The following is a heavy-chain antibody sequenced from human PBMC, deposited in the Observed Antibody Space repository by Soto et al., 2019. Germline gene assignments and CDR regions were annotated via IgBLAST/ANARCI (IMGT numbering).Heavy chain of an antibody. CDR1: GFTFSDYY. CDR2: ISSSSSYT. CDR3: ATTVTVRTFDY. J-gene: IGHJ4*02. Sequence: QVQLVESGGGLVKPGGSLRLSCAASGFTFSDYYMSWIRQAPGKGLEWVSYISSSSSYTNYADSVKGRFTISRDNAKNALYLQMNSLRAEDTAVYYCATTVTVRTFDYWGQGTLVPVSS. V-gene: IGHV3-11*06. D-gene: IGHD4-17*01.